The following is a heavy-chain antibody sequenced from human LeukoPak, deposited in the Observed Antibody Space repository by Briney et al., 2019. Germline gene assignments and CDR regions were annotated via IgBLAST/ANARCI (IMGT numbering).Heavy chain of an antibody. D-gene: IGHD4-17*01. V-gene: IGHV4-30-2*01. J-gene: IGHJ4*02. CDR2: IYHSGST. Sequence: SQTLSLTCAVSGGSISSGGYSWSWIRQPPGKGLEWIGYIYHSGSTYYNPSLKSRVTISVDRSKNQFSLKLSSVTAADTAVYYCARGRTVYFDYWGQGTLVTVSS. CDR3: ARGRTVYFDY. CDR1: GGSISSGGYS.